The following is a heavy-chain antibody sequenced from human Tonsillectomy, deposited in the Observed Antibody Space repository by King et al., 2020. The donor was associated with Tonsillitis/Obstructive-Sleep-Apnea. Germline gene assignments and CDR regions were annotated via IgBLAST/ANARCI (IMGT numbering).Heavy chain of an antibody. J-gene: IGHJ6*03. CDR1: GFPFDDYT. CDR3: AKAPAGYYYYMDV. CDR2: ISWDGGST. V-gene: IGHV3-43*01. Sequence: VQLVESGGVVVQPGGSLRLSCAASGFPFDDYTMHWVRPAPGKGLEWVSLISWDGGSTYYADSGKGRLTISRDNSKNSLYLQMNSLRTEDTALYYCAKAPAGYYYYMDVWGKGTTVTVSS.